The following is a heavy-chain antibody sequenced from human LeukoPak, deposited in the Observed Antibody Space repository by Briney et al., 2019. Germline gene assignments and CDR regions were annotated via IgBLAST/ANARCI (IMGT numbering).Heavy chain of an antibody. Sequence: RRSLRLSCATSGFTFSSYGMHWVRQAPGKGLEWVAVIWYDGSDKYYADSVKGRFTISRDNAKNSLYLQMNSLRAEDTAVYYCARESGGAYWGQGTLVTVSS. CDR3: ARESGGAY. V-gene: IGHV3-33*01. CDR2: IWYDGSDK. J-gene: IGHJ4*02. D-gene: IGHD3-16*01. CDR1: GFTFSSYG.